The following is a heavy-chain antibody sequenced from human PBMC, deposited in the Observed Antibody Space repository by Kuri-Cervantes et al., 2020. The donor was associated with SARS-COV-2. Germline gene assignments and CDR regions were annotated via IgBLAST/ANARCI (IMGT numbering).Heavy chain of an antibody. CDR1: GGTFSSYA. V-gene: IGHV1-8*02. D-gene: IGHD3-10*01. CDR2: MNPNSGNT. CDR3: ATGMGSYGSGSYSRPLYYYYMDV. J-gene: IGHJ6*03. Sequence: ASVKVSCKASGGTFSSYAISWVRQATGQGLEWMGWMNPNSGNTGYAQKFQGRVTMTRNTSISTAYMELSSLRSEDTAVYYCATGMGSYGSGSYSRPLYYYYMDVWGKGTTVTVSS.